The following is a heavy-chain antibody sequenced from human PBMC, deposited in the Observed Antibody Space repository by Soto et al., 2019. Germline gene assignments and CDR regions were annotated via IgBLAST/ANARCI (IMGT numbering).Heavy chain of an antibody. CDR2: VYYSGST. V-gene: IGHV4-30-4*01. Sequence: PSETLSLTCTVSGGSISSGDYYWSWIRQPPGKGLEWIGYVYYSGSTYYNPSLKSRVTISVDTSKNQFSLKLSSVTAADTAVYYRARDPQIVVVPAAPDSYYHYGMDVWGQGTTVTVSS. CDR1: GGSISSGDYY. J-gene: IGHJ6*02. CDR3: ARDPQIVVVPAAPDSYYHYGMDV. D-gene: IGHD2-2*01.